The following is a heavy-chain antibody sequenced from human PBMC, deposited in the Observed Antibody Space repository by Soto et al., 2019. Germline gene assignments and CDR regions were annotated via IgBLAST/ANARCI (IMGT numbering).Heavy chain of an antibody. Sequence: GGSLRLSWAASGFTFSSYGVLWVRQAPGKGLEWVALISYDGSSKYYADSVKGRFTISRDNSKNTLYLQMNSLRAEDTAVYYCARDRVESGYPAYFQHWGQGTLVTVSS. CDR3: ARDRVESGYPAYFQH. CDR1: GFTFSSYG. J-gene: IGHJ1*01. V-gene: IGHV3-30*03. D-gene: IGHD3-22*01. CDR2: ISYDGSSK.